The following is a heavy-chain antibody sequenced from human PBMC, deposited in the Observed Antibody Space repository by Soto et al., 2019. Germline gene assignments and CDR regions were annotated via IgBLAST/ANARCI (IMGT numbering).Heavy chain of an antibody. CDR1: GGTFSSYT. D-gene: IGHD1-26*01. CDR3: ARGRRTLVGPNTPFDY. Sequence: GASVKVSCKASGGTFSSYTISWVRQAPGQGLEWMGRIIPILGIANYAQKFQGRVTITADKSTSTAYMELSSLRSEDTAVYYCARGRRTLVGPNTPFDYWGQGTLVTVSS. J-gene: IGHJ4*02. CDR2: IIPILGIA. V-gene: IGHV1-69*02.